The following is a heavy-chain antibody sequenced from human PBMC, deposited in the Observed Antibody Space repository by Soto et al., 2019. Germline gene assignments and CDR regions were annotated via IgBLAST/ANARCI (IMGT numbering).Heavy chain of an antibody. D-gene: IGHD6-19*01. Sequence: VECLILSWAAAGFTFSNAWMSWVRQAPGKGLEWVGRIKSKTDGGTTDYAAPVKGRFTISRDDSKNTLYLQMNSLKTEDTAVYYCTTVGGSGWCFDYWGQGTLVTVSS. CDR3: TTVGGSGWCFDY. CDR1: GFTFSNAW. J-gene: IGHJ4*02. V-gene: IGHV3-15*01. CDR2: IKSKTDGGTT.